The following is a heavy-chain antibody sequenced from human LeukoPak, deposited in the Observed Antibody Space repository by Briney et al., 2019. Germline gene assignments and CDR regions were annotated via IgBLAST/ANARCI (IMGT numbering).Heavy chain of an antibody. CDR3: ARESSSWSQDFDY. D-gene: IGHD6-13*01. J-gene: IGHJ4*02. Sequence: GGSLRLSCVASGFTFSSHWMSWVRQAPGKGLEWVANINQGGSVKHYVDSVKGRFTISRDNAQNSLYLQMNSLGAEDTAVYYCARESSSWSQDFDYWGQGTLVTVSS. CDR2: INQGGSVK. CDR1: GFTFSSHW. V-gene: IGHV3-7*01.